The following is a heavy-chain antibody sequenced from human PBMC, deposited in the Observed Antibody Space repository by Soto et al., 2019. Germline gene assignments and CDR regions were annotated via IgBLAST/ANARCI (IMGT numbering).Heavy chain of an antibody. CDR3: AREIYDSSGYYRFPFGY. J-gene: IGHJ4*02. D-gene: IGHD3-22*01. V-gene: IGHV3-30-3*01. Sequence: QVQLVESGGGVVQPGRSLRLSCAASGFTFSSYAMHWVRQAPGKGLEWVAVISYDGINKYYADSVKGRFTISRDNSKNTLYRKMNSLRAADTAVYYCAREIYDSSGYYRFPFGYWGQGTLVTVSS. CDR2: ISYDGINK. CDR1: GFTFSSYA.